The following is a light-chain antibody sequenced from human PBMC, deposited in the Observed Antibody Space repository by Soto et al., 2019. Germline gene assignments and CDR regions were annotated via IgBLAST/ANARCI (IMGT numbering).Light chain of an antibody. J-gene: IGKJ1*01. Sequence: LSASVGDRVTITCRASQSISSWLAWYQQKPGKAPKLLIYKASSLESGVPSRFSGSGSGTEFTLTIRSLQPDDFATYYCQQYNSSPWTFGQGTKVEIK. V-gene: IGKV1-5*03. CDR2: KAS. CDR1: QSISSW. CDR3: QQYNSSPWT.